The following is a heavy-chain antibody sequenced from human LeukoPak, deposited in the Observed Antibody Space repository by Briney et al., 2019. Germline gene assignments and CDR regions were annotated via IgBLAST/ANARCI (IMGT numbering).Heavy chain of an antibody. D-gene: IGHD3-3*01. V-gene: IGHV4-39*07. CDR1: GGSISSSSYY. J-gene: IGHJ4*02. CDR2: IYYSGST. CDR3: AREAAEGFWSGYYVFDY. Sequence: PSETLSLTYTVSGGSISSSSYYWGWIRQPPGKGLEWIGSIYYSGSTYYNPSLKSRVTISVDTSKNQFSLKLSSVTAADTAVYYCAREAAEGFWSGYYVFDYWGQGTLVTVSS.